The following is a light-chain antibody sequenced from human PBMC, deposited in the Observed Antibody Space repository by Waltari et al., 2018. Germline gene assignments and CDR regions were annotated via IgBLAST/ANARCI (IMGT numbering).Light chain of an antibody. J-gene: IGKJ3*01. V-gene: IGKV1-33*01. Sequence: DIQMTQSPSSLSASVGDRVNITCQASQDIRNYLNWYQQKPGKAPKLLIYDASNLETGVPSRFSGSGSGTDFTFTISSLQPEDIATYYCQQYDNLPFTFGPGTKVDIK. CDR1: QDIRNY. CDR2: DAS. CDR3: QQYDNLPFT.